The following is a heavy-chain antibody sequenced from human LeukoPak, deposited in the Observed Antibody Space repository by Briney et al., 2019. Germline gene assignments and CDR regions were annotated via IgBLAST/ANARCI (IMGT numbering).Heavy chain of an antibody. CDR1: GFTFSSYG. CDR3: AKDDSGSYYSY. CDR2: IRYDVSNK. Sequence: GGSLRLSCAASGFTFSSYGMHWVRQAPGKGLEWVAFIRYDVSNKYYADSVKGRFTISRDDSKNTLYLQMNSLRAEDTAAYYCAKDDSGSYYSYWGQGTLVTVSS. V-gene: IGHV3-30*02. J-gene: IGHJ4*02. D-gene: IGHD1-26*01.